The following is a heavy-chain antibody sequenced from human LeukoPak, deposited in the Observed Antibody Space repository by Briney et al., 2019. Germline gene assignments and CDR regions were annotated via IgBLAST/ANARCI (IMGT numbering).Heavy chain of an antibody. CDR3: AREWTSYYVFDY. CDR1: GYTFTSYG. V-gene: IGHV1-18*04. D-gene: IGHD3/OR15-3a*01. CDR2: ISAYNGNT. J-gene: IGHJ4*02. Sequence: ASVKVSCKASGYTFTSYGISWVRQAPGQGLEWMGWISAYNGNTNYAQKFQGRVTMTTDTSTSTAYMELRSLRSDDTAVYYCAREWTSYYVFDYWGQGTLVTVSP.